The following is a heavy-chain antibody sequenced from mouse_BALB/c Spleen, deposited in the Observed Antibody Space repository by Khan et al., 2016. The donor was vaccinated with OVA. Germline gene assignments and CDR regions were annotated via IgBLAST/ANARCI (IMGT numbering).Heavy chain of an antibody. V-gene: IGHV1-77*01. J-gene: IGHJ3*01. D-gene: IGHD1-2*01. CDR1: GYTFTDYY. CDR2: ISPGSGDT. CDR3: ARRNYFGYTFAY. Sequence: VQLQESGAELARPGASAKLSCKASGYTFTDYYINWVKLRTGQGLEWIGEISPGSGDTYYNERFKGKATLTADKSSSTAYMQLSSLTSEASAVYCCARRNYFGYTFAYWGQGTLVTVSA.